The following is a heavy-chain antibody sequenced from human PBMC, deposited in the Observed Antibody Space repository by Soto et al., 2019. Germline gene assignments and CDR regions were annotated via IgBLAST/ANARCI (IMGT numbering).Heavy chain of an antibody. CDR1: GFTFSSYA. CDR3: AKGGYSYGYISGYMDV. V-gene: IGHV3-23*01. D-gene: IGHD5-18*01. Sequence: EVQLLESGGGLVQPGGSLRLSCAASGFTFSSYAMSWVRQAPGKGLEWVSAISGSGGSTYYADSVKGRFTISRDNSKNTLYLQMNSLRADDTAVYYCAKGGYSYGYISGYMDVWGKGTTVTVSS. J-gene: IGHJ6*03. CDR2: ISGSGGST.